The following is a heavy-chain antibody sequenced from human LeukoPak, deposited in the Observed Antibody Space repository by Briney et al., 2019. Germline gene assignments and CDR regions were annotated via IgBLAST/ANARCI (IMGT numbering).Heavy chain of an antibody. CDR1: GFTFDDYA. V-gene: IGHV3-9*03. CDR2: ISWNSGSI. CDR3: AKGLVGSSIADFFDY. Sequence: GGSLRLSCAASGFTFDDYAMHWVRQAPGKGLEWVSGISWNSGSIGYADSVKGRFAISRDNAKNSLYLQMNSLRGEDMALYYCAKGLVGSSIADFFDYWGQGILVTVSS. J-gene: IGHJ4*02. D-gene: IGHD6-6*01.